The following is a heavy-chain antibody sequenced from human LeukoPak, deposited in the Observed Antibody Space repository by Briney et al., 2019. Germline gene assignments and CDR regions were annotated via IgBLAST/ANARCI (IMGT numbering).Heavy chain of an antibody. CDR2: FDPEDGET. V-gene: IGHV1-24*01. CDR3: ARASFWESPINWFAP. J-gene: IGHJ5*02. CDR1: GYTLTELS. D-gene: IGHD3-16*01. Sequence: APVKVSCKVSGYTLTELSMHWVRQAPGKGLEWMGGFDPEDGETIYAQKFQGRVTMTEDTSTDTAYMELSRLTSDDTAVYYCARASFWESPINWFAPWGQGTLVTVSS.